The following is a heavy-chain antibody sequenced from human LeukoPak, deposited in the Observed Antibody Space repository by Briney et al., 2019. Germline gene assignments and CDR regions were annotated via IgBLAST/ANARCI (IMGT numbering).Heavy chain of an antibody. CDR2: IYSGGST. D-gene: IGHD3-9*01. V-gene: IGHV3-66*01. CDR3: ARDHDWAFDL. Sequence: GGSLRVSCAASGFTVSSNYMSWVRQAPGKGLEWVSVIYSGGSTYYADSVKGRFTISRDNAKNSLYLQMNALRDEDTAIYYCARDHDWAFDLWGQGTLVTVSS. CDR1: GFTVSSNY. J-gene: IGHJ4*02.